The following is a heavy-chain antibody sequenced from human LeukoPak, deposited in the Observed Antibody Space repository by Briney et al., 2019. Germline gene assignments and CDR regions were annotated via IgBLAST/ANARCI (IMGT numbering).Heavy chain of an antibody. CDR1: GFTFSNNW. V-gene: IGHV3-7*01. Sequence: GGSLRLSCAASGFTFSNNWMTCVRQAPGKGLELVANIKQDGSDKYYVYSVKGRFTISRDNDKNSLYLQMNRLRAEDTAVYYCARSETTYYYDSSVYFYYYYGMDVWGQGTTVTVSS. J-gene: IGHJ6*02. CDR3: ARSETTYYYDSSVYFYYYYGMDV. CDR2: IKQDGSDK. D-gene: IGHD3-22*01.